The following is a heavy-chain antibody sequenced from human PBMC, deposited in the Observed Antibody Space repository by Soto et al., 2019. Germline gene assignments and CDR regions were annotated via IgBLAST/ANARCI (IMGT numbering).Heavy chain of an antibody. V-gene: IGHV1-8*01. CDR2: MNPNSGNT. CDR1: GYTFTSYD. Sequence: ASVKVSCKASGYTFTSYDINWVRQATGQGLEWMGWMNPNSGNTKYSQKFQGRVTITRDTSASTAYMELSSLRSEDTAVYYCARSILVVTALDYWGQGTLVTV. J-gene: IGHJ4*02. CDR3: ARSILVVTALDY. D-gene: IGHD2-21*02.